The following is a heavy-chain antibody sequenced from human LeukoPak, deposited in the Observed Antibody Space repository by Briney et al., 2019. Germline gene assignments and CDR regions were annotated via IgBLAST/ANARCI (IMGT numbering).Heavy chain of an antibody. CDR3: ARGRRQSYQLRNGYYYYYYGMDV. V-gene: IGHV3-23*01. D-gene: IGHD2-2*01. CDR2: IASGVNT. Sequence: PGGSLRLSCAASGFTFNSYAMAWDRQAPGKGLEWVSNIASGVNTYYADSVKGRFTISRDNSKNTLYLQMNNLRAEDTAVYYCARGRRQSYQLRNGYYYYYYGMDVWGQGTTVTVSS. J-gene: IGHJ6*02. CDR1: GFTFNSYA.